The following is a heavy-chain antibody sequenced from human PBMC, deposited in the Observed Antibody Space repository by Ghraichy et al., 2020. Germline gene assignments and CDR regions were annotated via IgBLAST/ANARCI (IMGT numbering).Heavy chain of an antibody. V-gene: IGHV4-4*07. Sequence: ESLNISCTVSGVSISSYYWSWIRQPAGKGLEWIGRIYISGSTNYSPSLRSRLTMSIDTSKNQFSLNLSSVTAADTAVYYCATSEVGAARRWDYWGPGTLVTVSS. D-gene: IGHD1-26*01. CDR2: IYISGST. J-gene: IGHJ4*02. CDR3: ATSEVGAARRWDY. CDR1: GVSISSYY.